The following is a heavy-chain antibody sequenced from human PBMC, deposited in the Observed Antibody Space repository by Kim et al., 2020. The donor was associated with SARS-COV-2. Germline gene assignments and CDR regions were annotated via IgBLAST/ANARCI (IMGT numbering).Heavy chain of an antibody. Sequence: GESLKISCKGSGYSFTSYWIGWVRPMPGKGLGWMGIIFSGDSDTRYSPSFQGQVTISADMSISTAYLQWSSLKASDTAMYHCARPHDSSAYYYGWYFELWGPGTLVTVSS. CDR1: GYSFTSYW. V-gene: IGHV5-51*01. D-gene: IGHD3-22*01. CDR3: ARPHDSSAYYYGWYFEL. J-gene: IGHJ2*01. CDR2: IFSGDSDT.